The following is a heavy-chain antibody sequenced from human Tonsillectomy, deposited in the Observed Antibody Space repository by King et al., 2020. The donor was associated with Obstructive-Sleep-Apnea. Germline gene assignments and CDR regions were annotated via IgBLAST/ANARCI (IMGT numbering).Heavy chain of an antibody. D-gene: IGHD6-13*01. CDR1: GGSISSGGYS. CDR2: IYYSGST. CDR3: ARVMNSNKDLDY. J-gene: IGHJ4*02. Sequence: QLQESGPGLVKPSQTLSLTGAVSGGSISSGGYSWSWIRQPTGKGLEWVGYIYYSGSTSYNPALKSRVTISVDTSKNQFSLKLSSVTAADTAVYYCARVMNSNKDLDYWGQGTLVTVSS. V-gene: IGHV4-30-4*07.